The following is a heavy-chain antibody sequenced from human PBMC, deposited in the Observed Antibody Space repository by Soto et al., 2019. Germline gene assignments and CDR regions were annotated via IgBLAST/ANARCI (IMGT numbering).Heavy chain of an antibody. Sequence: QLQLQESGPGLVKPSETLSLTCTVSGGSISSSSYYWGWIRQPPGKGLEWIGSIYYSGSTYYNPSLKSRVTISVDTSKNQFSLKLASVTAADTAVYYCARQLGTTGTRRNWFDPWVQGTLVTVSS. CDR1: GGSISSSSYY. J-gene: IGHJ5*02. CDR2: IYYSGST. D-gene: IGHD1-1*01. V-gene: IGHV4-39*01. CDR3: ARQLGTTGTRRNWFDP.